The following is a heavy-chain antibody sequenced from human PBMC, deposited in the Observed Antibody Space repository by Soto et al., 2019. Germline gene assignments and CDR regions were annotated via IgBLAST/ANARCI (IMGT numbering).Heavy chain of an antibody. CDR1: GYIFTSYW. CDR2: IYPGDSDT. V-gene: IGHV5-51*01. CDR3: ARRPGITYGGSDY. Sequence: GESLKISCNGSGYIFTSYWIGWVRQMPGKGLEWMGIIYPGDSDTRYSPSFQGQVTISADESISTAYLQWSSLKASDTAMYYCARRPGITYGGSDYWGQGTLVTVSS. D-gene: IGHD1-20*01. J-gene: IGHJ4*02.